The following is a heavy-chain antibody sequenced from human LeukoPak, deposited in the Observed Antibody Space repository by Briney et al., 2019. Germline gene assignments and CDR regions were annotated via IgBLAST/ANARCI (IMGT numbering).Heavy chain of an antibody. Sequence: PGGSLRLSCAASGFTFSSYAMSWVRQAPGKGLEWVSAIVDNGGSTYYADSVKGRLTISRDNSKNTLYLQMNSLRAEDTALYYCAKVGTSAFDIWGQGTMVTVS. CDR2: IVDNGGST. CDR3: AKVGTSAFDI. V-gene: IGHV3-23*01. J-gene: IGHJ3*02. CDR1: GFTFSSYA.